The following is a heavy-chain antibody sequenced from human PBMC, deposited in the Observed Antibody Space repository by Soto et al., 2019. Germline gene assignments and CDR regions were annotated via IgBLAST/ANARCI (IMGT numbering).Heavy chain of an antibody. CDR2: TYYRSRWYN. CDR3: VRLIGNSWLDF. D-gene: IGHD1-26*01. CDR1: GDSVSSSSVT. Sequence: SQTLSLTCAISGDSVSSSSVTWNWIRQSPSRVLEWLGRTYYRSRWYNDYAESVKSRIIINPDTSKNQFSLHLNSVIPEDTAVYYCVRLIGNSWLDFWGQGTLVTVSS. J-gene: IGHJ5*01. V-gene: IGHV6-1*01.